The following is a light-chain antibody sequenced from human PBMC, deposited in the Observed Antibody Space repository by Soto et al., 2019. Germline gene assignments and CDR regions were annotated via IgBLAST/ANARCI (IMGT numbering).Light chain of an antibody. CDR2: AAS. V-gene: IGKV1-39*01. Sequence: DIQMTQSPSSLSASVGDRVTITCRASQTISTYLNWYQQNPGKAPKLLIYAASNLQNGVPSRFSGSGSGTEFTLTISSLQPDDFATYYCQQYNSYLWTFGQGTKVEVK. J-gene: IGKJ1*01. CDR1: QTISTY. CDR3: QQYNSYLWT.